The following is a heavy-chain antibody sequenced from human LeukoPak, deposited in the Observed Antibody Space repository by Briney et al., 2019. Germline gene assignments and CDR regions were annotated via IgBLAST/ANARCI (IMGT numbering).Heavy chain of an antibody. CDR3: AKGRTTAWFDP. CDR1: GFTFSSYT. Sequence: GGSLRLSCAASGFTFSSYTMTWVRQAPGRGLEWVSGISNTGGSTYYADSVKGRFTISRDNSKNTVYLQMNSLRAEDTALYYWAKGRTTAWFDPWGQGTLVTVSS. V-gene: IGHV3-23*01. CDR2: ISNTGGST. J-gene: IGHJ5*02. D-gene: IGHD4-11*01.